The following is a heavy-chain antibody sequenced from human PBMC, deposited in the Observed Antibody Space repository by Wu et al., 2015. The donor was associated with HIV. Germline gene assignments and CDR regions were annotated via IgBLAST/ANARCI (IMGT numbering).Heavy chain of an antibody. CDR3: ARGYYYDSSGYYPPFDY. V-gene: IGHV1-69*18. CDR1: GGTFSSYA. D-gene: IGHD3-22*01. J-gene: IGHJ4*02. Sequence: QVQLVQSGAEVKKPGSSVKVSCKASGGTFSSYAISWVRRAPGQGLEWMGRIIPIFGTANYAQKFQGRVTITADESTSTAYMELSSLRSEDTAVYYCARGYYYDSSGYYPPFDYWGQGTLVTVSS. CDR2: IIPIFGTA.